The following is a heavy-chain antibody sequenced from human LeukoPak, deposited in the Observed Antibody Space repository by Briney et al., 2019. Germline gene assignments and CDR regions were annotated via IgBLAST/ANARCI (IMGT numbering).Heavy chain of an antibody. V-gene: IGHV3-48*02. CDR3: ARAMRSGYDY. D-gene: IGHD5-12*01. Sequence: GRSLRLSCAASGFTFSSYGMNWVRQAPGKRLEWVSYISSSSDSIYYADSVKGRFTISRDNAENSLYLQMNSLKDEDTAVYYCARAMRSGYDYWGRGTLVTVSS. CDR1: GFTFSSYG. CDR2: ISSSSDSI. J-gene: IGHJ4*02.